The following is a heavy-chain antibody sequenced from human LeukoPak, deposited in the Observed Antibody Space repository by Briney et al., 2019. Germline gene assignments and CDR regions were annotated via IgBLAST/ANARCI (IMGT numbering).Heavy chain of an antibody. J-gene: IGHJ5*02. D-gene: IGHD3-3*01. CDR1: GYTFTSYG. CDR3: ARASVLYYDFWSGYYRWFDP. CDR2: ISAYNGNT. Sequence: ASVKVSCKASGYTFTSYGISWVRQAPGQGLEWMGWISAYNGNTNYARKLQGRVTMTTDTSTSTAYMELRSLRSDDTAVYYCARASVLYYDFWSGYYRWFDPWGQGTLVTVSS. V-gene: IGHV1-18*01.